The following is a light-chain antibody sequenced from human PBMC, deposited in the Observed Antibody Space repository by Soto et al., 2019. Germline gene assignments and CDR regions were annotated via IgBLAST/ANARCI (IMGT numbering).Light chain of an antibody. CDR1: QSVSSNN. Sequence: EVVLTQYPGTLSLSPGERATLSCRASQSVSSNNLAWYQQKPGQAPRLLIYGASRRATGIPDRFSGSGSGTDFTLTINRLEPEDFAVYYCQQYGSSPSSFGPGTKVDIK. V-gene: IGKV3-20*01. J-gene: IGKJ3*01. CDR2: GAS. CDR3: QQYGSSPSS.